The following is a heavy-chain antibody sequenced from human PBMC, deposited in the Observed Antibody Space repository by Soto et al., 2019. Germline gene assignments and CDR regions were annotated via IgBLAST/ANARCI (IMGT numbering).Heavy chain of an antibody. V-gene: IGHV3-11*06. D-gene: IGHD3-22*01. J-gene: IGHJ6*02. Sequence: GGSLRLSCAASGFTFSDYYMSWIRQAPGKGLEWVSYISSSSSYTNYADSVKGRFTISRDNAKNSLYLQMNSLRAEDTAVYYCARDNYYDSSGYYHDYYYYGMDAWGQGTTVTAP. CDR3: ARDNYYDSSGYYHDYYYYGMDA. CDR2: ISSSSSYT. CDR1: GFTFSDYY.